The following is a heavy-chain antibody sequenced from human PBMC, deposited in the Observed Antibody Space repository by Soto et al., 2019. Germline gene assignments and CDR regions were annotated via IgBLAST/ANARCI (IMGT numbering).Heavy chain of an antibody. Sequence: SGPTLVNPPQTLTLTCTFSGFSLSTRRVSVAWFRQPPGKALEWLALIYWDDDNRYSPSLKSRLTITKDTSKNQVVLTMTNMEPVDTATYYCARPRDGSYGPYAFDIWDQGTMVTVSS. CDR1: GFSLSTRRVS. D-gene: IGHD6-19*01. J-gene: IGHJ3*02. V-gene: IGHV2-5*02. CDR2: IYWDDDN. CDR3: ARPRDGSYGPYAFDI.